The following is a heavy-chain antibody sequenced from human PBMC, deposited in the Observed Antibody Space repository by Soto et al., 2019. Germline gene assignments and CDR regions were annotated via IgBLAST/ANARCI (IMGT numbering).Heavy chain of an antibody. CDR3: AGGGRARGLLRPAI. J-gene: IGHJ3*02. CDR2: ISSSSSTI. Sequence: EVQLVESGGGLVQPGGSLRLSCAASGFTFSSYSMNWVRQAPGKGLEWVSYISSSSSTIYYADSVKGRFTISRDNAKNPLYPQMNRPGAEDTAGLYRAGGGRARGLLRPAILGQGTMVTVSS. CDR1: GFTFSSYS. D-gene: IGHD1-26*01. V-gene: IGHV3-48*01.